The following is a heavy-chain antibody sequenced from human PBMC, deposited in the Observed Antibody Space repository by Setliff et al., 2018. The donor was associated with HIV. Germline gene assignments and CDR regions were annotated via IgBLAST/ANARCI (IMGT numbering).Heavy chain of an antibody. CDR3: ARDEGFDSSGYCLGTFDY. V-gene: IGHV1-18*01. CDR2: ISAYNGNT. D-gene: IGHD3-22*01. J-gene: IGHJ4*02. Sequence: ASVKVSCKASGYTFTSYGISWVRQAPGQGLEWMGWISAYNGNTNYAQKLQGRVTMTTDTSTSTAYMELRSLRSDDTAVYYCARDEGFDSSGYCLGTFDYWGQGTLVTVSS. CDR1: GYTFTSYG.